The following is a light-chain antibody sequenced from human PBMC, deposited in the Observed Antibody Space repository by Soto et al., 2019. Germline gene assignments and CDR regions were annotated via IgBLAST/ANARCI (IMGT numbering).Light chain of an antibody. CDR2: DAS. V-gene: IGKV1-33*01. Sequence: DIQMTQSPSSLSASVGDKVTITCQASQDIRYYLNWYQKKPGRAPELLIYDASHLETGAPSRFSGSGSGTYFTFTISSLQPEDIATYYCQQYGDLIFTFGGGTTVEI. CDR1: QDIRYY. J-gene: IGKJ4*01. CDR3: QQYGDLIFT.